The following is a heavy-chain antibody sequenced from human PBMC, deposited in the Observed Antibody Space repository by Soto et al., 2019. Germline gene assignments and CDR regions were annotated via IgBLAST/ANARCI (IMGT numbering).Heavy chain of an antibody. D-gene: IGHD6-6*01. Sequence: GESLQISCQGSGYSFASYWVGLVRKMPGKDLEWMGIIYPGDSDTRYSPSFQGQVTISADKSLRTAYLQWTSLKASDTALYYCARTRSFTLGFYYDGMDVWGQGTTVTVS. CDR3: ARTRSFTLGFYYDGMDV. CDR1: GYSFASYW. CDR2: IYPGDSDT. V-gene: IGHV5-51*01. J-gene: IGHJ6*02.